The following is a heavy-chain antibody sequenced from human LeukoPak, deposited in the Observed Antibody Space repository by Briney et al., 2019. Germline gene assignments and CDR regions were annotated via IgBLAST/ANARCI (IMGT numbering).Heavy chain of an antibody. Sequence: PSETLSLTCSVSDDSISRSSYYWGWIRQPPGKGLEWIGTFYYSGFTYYNPSLKNRVTISVDTSKNQFSLKLSSVTAEDTAVYYCARLKVGTTHPDSWGQGTLVTVSS. V-gene: IGHV4-39*01. D-gene: IGHD1-26*01. CDR1: DDSISRSSYY. J-gene: IGHJ5*01. CDR2: FYYSGFT. CDR3: ARLKVGTTHPDS.